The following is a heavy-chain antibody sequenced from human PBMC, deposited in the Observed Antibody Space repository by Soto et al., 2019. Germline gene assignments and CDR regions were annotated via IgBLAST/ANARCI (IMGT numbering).Heavy chain of an antibody. V-gene: IGHV4-30-2*01. J-gene: IGHJ3*02. Sequence: QLQLQESGSGLVKPSQTLSLTGAVSGGSISSGGYSWSWIRQPPGKGLEWIGYIYHSGSTYDNPSLKSRVTISVDRSKNQFSLKLSSVTAADTAVYYCARDHLGAYHAFDIWGQGTMVTVSS. CDR1: GGSISSGGYS. CDR3: ARDHLGAYHAFDI. D-gene: IGHD7-27*01. CDR2: IYHSGST.